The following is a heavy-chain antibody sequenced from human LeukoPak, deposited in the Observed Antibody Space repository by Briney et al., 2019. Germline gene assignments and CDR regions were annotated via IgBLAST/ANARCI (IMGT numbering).Heavy chain of an antibody. CDR3: ARGPIRPGDY. Sequence: ASVKVSCKVSGYTLTELSMHWVRQAPGKGLEWMGGFDPEDGETIYAQKFQGRVTMTRDTSTSTVYMELSSPRSEDTAVYYCARGPIRPGDYWGQGTLVTVSS. D-gene: IGHD4-17*01. J-gene: IGHJ4*02. CDR1: GYTLTELS. V-gene: IGHV1-24*01. CDR2: FDPEDGET.